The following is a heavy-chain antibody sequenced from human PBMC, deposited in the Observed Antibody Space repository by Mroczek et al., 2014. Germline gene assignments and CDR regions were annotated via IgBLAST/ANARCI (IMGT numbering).Heavy chain of an antibody. D-gene: IGHD3-10*01. CDR3: ARDSNPDSYGSGSLHYYYGMDV. J-gene: IGHJ6*02. V-gene: IGHV4-31*03. Sequence: QVQLQESGPGLVKPSQTPVPHLHCLWWLHQQWWLLLELDPPAPRKGLEWIGYIYYSGSTYYNPSLKSRVTISVDTSKNQFSLKLSSVTAADTAVYYCARDSNPDSYGSGSLHYYYGMDVWGQGTTVTVSS. CDR2: IYYSGST. CDR1: WLHQQWWLL.